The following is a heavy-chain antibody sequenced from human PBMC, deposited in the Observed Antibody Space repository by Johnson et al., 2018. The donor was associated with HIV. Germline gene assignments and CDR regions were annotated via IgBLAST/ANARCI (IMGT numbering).Heavy chain of an antibody. Sequence: EVQLLESGGGVVRPGGSLRLSCAASGFRFEDYGMNWVRQTPGKGLEWVSSINWNGGSTDYIDSVKGRFTISRDHAKPSLHLQMNTLRAEDTALYYCARASGYSSGGHNLRVAGFDIWGQGTVVTVSS. CDR1: GFRFEDYG. D-gene: IGHD6-19*01. V-gene: IGHV3-20*04. CDR2: INWNGGST. J-gene: IGHJ3*02. CDR3: ARASGYSSGGHNLRVAGFDI.